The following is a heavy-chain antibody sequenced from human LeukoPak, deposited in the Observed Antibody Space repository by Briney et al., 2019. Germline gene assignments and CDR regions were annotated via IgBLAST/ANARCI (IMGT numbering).Heavy chain of an antibody. J-gene: IGHJ5*02. D-gene: IGHD3-10*01. V-gene: IGHV1-2*06. CDR1: GYTFTGYY. Sequence: EASVKVSCKASGYTFTGYYMHWVRQAPGQGLEWMGRINPNSGGTNYAQEFQGRVTMTRDTSISTAYVELSRLRSDDTAVYYCARVVDGWFGEIPANWFDPWGQGTLVTVSS. CDR2: INPNSGGT. CDR3: ARVVDGWFGEIPANWFDP.